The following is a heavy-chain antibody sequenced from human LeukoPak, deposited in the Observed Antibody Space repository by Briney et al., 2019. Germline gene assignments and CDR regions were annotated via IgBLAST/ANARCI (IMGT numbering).Heavy chain of an antibody. J-gene: IGHJ4*02. CDR3: ARDGLTGSSSWYRRPFDY. D-gene: IGHD6-13*01. V-gene: IGHV4-34*01. CDR1: GGSFSGYY. CDR2: INHSGST. Sequence: SETLSLTCAVYGGSFSGYYWSWIRQPPGKGLEWIGEINHSGSTNYNPSLKSRVTISVDTSRNQFSLKLSSVTAADTAVYYCARDGLTGSSSWYRRPFDYWGQGTLVTVSS.